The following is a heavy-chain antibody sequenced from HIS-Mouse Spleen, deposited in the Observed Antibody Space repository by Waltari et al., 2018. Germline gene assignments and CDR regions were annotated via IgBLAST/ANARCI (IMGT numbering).Heavy chain of an antibody. V-gene: IGHV4-39*07. J-gene: IGHJ2*01. CDR3: AREIPYSSSWYDWYFDL. Sequence: QLQLQESGPGLVKPSETLSLTCTVSGRSISSSSYYWGWIRQPPGKGLEWIWSIYYSGSTYYNPSLKSRVTISVDTSKNQFSLKLSSVTAADTAVYYCAREIPYSSSWYDWYFDLWGRGTLVTVSS. CDR2: IYYSGST. CDR1: GRSISSSSYY. D-gene: IGHD6-13*01.